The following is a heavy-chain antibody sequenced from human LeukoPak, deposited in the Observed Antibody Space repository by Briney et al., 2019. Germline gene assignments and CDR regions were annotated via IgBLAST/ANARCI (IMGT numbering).Heavy chain of an antibody. J-gene: IGHJ5*02. V-gene: IGHV4-30-2*01. CDR3: AGTILTNYDYFDP. CDR1: GGSISSGGYY. CDR2: IYHSGST. Sequence: SETLSLTCTVSGGSISSGGYYWSWIRQPPGKGLEWIGYIYHSGSTYYNPSLKSRVTISVDRSKNQFSLKLSSVTAADTAVYYCAGTILTNYDYFDPWGQGTLVTVSS. D-gene: IGHD3-9*01.